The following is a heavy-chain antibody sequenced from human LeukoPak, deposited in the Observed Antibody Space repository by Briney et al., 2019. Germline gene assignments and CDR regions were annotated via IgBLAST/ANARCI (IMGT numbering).Heavy chain of an antibody. CDR2: IYYSGST. V-gene: IGHV4-59*12. CDR3: ARENDYGGNTGGFGY. CDR1: GGSISGDY. D-gene: IGHD4-23*01. J-gene: IGHJ4*02. Sequence: PSETLSLTCTVSGGSISGDYWSWLRQPPGKGLEWIGYIYYSGSTYYNPSLKSRVTISVDTSKNQFSLKLSSVTAADTAVYYCARENDYGGNTGGFGYWGQGTLVTVSS.